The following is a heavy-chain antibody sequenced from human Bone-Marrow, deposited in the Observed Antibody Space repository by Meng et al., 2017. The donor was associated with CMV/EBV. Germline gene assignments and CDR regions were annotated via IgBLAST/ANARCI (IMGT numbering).Heavy chain of an antibody. CDR2: IYYSGST. D-gene: IGHD3-3*01. J-gene: IGHJ5*02. CDR1: GGSVSSGSYY. CDR3: AREFGPGYDFWSGNNWFDP. Sequence: SETLSLTCTVSGGSVSSGSYYWSWIRQPPGKGLEWIGYIYYSGSTNYNPSLKSRVTISVDTSKNQFSLKLSSVTAADTAVYYCAREFGPGYDFWSGNNWFDPRGQATLVTVSS. V-gene: IGHV4-61*01.